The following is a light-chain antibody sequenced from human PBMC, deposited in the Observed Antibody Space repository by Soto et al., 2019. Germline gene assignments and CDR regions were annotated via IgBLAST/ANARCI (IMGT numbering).Light chain of an antibody. J-gene: IGLJ1*01. CDR1: NIGSKS. CDR3: QVWEISSDHYV. CDR2: YDS. V-gene: IGLV3-21*01. Sequence: SYELTQPPSVSVAPGKTARITWGGNNIGSKSVHWYRQKPGQAPVLVIFYDSGRPSGIPERFSGSNSGNTATLTISRVEAGDEADYYCQVWEISSDHYVFGTGTKLTVL.